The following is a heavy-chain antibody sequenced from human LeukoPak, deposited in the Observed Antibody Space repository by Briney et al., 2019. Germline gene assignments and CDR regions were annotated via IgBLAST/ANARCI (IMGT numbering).Heavy chain of an antibody. CDR2: ISSSGSTI. CDR3: ARGVVAAQYFDY. J-gene: IGHJ4*02. D-gene: IGHD2-15*01. Sequence: GGSLRLSCAASGFTFSSYEMNWVRQAPGKGLEWVSYISSSGSTIYYADSVKGRFTISRDNAKNSLYLQMNSLRAEDTAVYYCARGVVAAQYFDYWGQGTLVTVSS. CDR1: GFTFSSYE. V-gene: IGHV3-48*03.